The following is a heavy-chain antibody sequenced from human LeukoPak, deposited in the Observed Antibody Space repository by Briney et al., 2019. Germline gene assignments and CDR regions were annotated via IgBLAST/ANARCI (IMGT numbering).Heavy chain of an antibody. Sequence: GGSLRLSCAASGFTFSSYWMHWVRQAPGKGLVWVSRINSDGSSTSYADSVKGRFTISRDNAKNTLYLQMNSLRAEDTAVYYCARGGTYRSYRYFDLWGGGALVTVSS. CDR2: INSDGSST. J-gene: IGHJ2*01. D-gene: IGHD3-16*02. CDR3: ARGGTYRSYRYFDL. CDR1: GFTFSSYW. V-gene: IGHV3-74*01.